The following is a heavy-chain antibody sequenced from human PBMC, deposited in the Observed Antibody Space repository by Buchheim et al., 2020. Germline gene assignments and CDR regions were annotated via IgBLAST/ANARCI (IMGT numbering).Heavy chain of an antibody. CDR2: ISYDGSNK. CDR3: AKDGSRGYDSN. Sequence: QMQLVESGGGVVQPGRSLRLSCAASGFTFSSYGMHWVRQAPGKGLEWVAVISYDGSNKYYADSVKGRFTISRDNSKNTLYLQMNSLRAEDTAVYYCAKDGSRGYDSNWGQGTL. J-gene: IGHJ4*02. V-gene: IGHV3-30*18. CDR1: GFTFSSYG. D-gene: IGHD5-12*01.